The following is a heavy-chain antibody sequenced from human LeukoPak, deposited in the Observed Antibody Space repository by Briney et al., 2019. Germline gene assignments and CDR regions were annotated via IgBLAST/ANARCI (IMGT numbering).Heavy chain of an antibody. CDR1: GFTFSSNW. J-gene: IGHJ3*01. D-gene: IGHD4-17*01. Sequence: GGSLRLSCAASGFTFSSNWMHWVRQTPGKGLVWVSRISRDGSDTSYADSVKGRFTISRDNAKNTLYLHMNSLTVEDTAVYHCARVGYGDYVAAVDVWGQGTMVTVFS. V-gene: IGHV3-74*01. CDR2: ISRDGSDT. CDR3: ARVGYGDYVAAVDV.